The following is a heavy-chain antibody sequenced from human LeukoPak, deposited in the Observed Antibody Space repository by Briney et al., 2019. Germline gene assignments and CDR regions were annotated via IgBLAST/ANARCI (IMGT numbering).Heavy chain of an antibody. V-gene: IGHV4-39*01. CDR1: RGSITSRGYY. CDR3: AEATTTLYYAGGGYLNWFDT. J-gene: IGHJ5*02. D-gene: IGHD3-22*01. CDR2: VYYAGGT. Sequence: SETLSHTRTHPRGSITSRGYYSGWIRQPPRKGLAWIGIVYYAGGTYYILSLKSLVTTSEDTSRHQSPPKQTSVSAACTGIYYGAEATTTLYYAGGGYLNWFDTCGQGILVTVSS.